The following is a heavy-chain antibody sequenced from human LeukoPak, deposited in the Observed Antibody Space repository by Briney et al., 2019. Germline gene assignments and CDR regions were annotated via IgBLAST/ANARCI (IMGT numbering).Heavy chain of an antibody. D-gene: IGHD3-3*01. Sequence: SVKVSCKASGGTFSSYAVSWVRQAPGQGLEWMGGIIPIFGTANYAQKFQGRVTITADESTSTAYMELSSLRSEDTAVYYCARSRDFWSGYSHNYYGMDVWGQGTTVTVSS. J-gene: IGHJ6*02. CDR2: IIPIFGTA. CDR1: GGTFSSYA. CDR3: ARSRDFWSGYSHNYYGMDV. V-gene: IGHV1-69*01.